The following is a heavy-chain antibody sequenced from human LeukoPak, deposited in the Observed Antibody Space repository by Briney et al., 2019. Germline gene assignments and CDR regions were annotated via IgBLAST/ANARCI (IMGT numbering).Heavy chain of an antibody. CDR1: GGTFSSYA. CDR3: ARAVLLWFGESHGFDYGMDV. V-gene: IGHV1-69*05. Sequence: GASVKVSCKASGGTFSSYAISWVRQAPGQGLEWMGGIIPIFGTANYAQKFQGGVTITRDTSASTAYMELSSLRSEDTAVYYCARAVLLWFGESHGFDYGMDVWGKGTTVTVSS. D-gene: IGHD3-10*01. CDR2: IIPIFGTA. J-gene: IGHJ6*04.